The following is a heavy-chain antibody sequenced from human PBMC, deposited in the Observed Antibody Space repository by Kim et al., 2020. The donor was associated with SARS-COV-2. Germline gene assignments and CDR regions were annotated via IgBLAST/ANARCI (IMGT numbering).Heavy chain of an antibody. J-gene: IGHJ3*02. D-gene: IGHD1-26*01. V-gene: IGHV3-11*01. CDR3: ARGSPLISYPGI. Sequence: YADSVKSRFTISRDNAKNSLYLQMTSLRAEDTAVYYCARGSPLISYPGIWGQGTMVTVSS.